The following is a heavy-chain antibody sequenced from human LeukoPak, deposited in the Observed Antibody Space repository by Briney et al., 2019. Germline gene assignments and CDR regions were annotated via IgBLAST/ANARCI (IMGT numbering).Heavy chain of an antibody. CDR3: AKDLLDVVAPSGWFDP. Sequence: GGSLRLSCAASGFTFSSYAMSWVRQAPGKGLEWVSAISGSGGSTYYADSVKGRFTISRDNSKNTLYLQMNSLRAEDTAVYYCAKDLLDVVAPSGWFDPWGQGTLVTVSS. CDR2: ISGSGGST. J-gene: IGHJ5*02. CDR1: GFTFSSYA. V-gene: IGHV3-23*01. D-gene: IGHD2-2*01.